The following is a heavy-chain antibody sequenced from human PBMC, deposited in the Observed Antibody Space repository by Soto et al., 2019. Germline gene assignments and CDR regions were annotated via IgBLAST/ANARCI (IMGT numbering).Heavy chain of an antibody. J-gene: IGHJ6*02. Sequence: SVKVSCKASGGTFSSYAISWVRQAPGQGLEWMGGIIPIFGTANYAQKFQGRVTITADESPSTAYMELSSLRSEDTAVYYCARVRIAARPFYYYYYGMDVWGQGTTVTVSS. D-gene: IGHD6-6*01. V-gene: IGHV1-69*13. CDR1: GGTFSSYA. CDR3: ARVRIAARPFYYYYYGMDV. CDR2: IIPIFGTA.